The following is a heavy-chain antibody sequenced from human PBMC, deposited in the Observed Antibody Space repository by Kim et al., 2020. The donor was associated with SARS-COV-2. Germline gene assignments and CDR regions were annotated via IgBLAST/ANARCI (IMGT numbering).Heavy chain of an antibody. CDR3: ARKLPHGPIDY. Sequence: SETLSLTCAVYGGSFSGYYWSWIRQPPGKGLEWIGEINHSGSTNYNPSLKSRVTISVDTSKNQFSLKLSSVTAADTAVYYCARKLPHGPIDYWGQGTLVTVSS. CDR2: INHSGST. D-gene: IGHD2-2*01. V-gene: IGHV4-34*01. J-gene: IGHJ4*02. CDR1: GGSFSGYY.